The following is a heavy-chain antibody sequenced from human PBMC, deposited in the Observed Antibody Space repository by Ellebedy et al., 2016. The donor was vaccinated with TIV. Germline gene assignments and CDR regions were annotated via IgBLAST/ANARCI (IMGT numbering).Heavy chain of an antibody. CDR2: ISSSGSTI. Sequence: GESLKISXAASGFTFSDYYMSWIRQAPGKGLEWVSYISSSGSTIYYADSVKGRFTISRDNAKNSLYLQMNSLRAEDTAVYYCARIGGGTTGTTISVGPQRNYYYYYGMDVWGQGTTVTVSS. CDR3: ARIGGGTTGTTISVGPQRNYYYYYGMDV. V-gene: IGHV3-11*01. D-gene: IGHD1-1*01. J-gene: IGHJ6*02. CDR1: GFTFSDYY.